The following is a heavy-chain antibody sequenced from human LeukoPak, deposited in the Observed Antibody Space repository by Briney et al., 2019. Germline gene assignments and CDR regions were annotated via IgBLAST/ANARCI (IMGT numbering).Heavy chain of an antibody. D-gene: IGHD1-7*01. V-gene: IGHV3-33*01. CDR2: IWDDASNK. CDR1: RFTFTSFS. CDR3: VRGVGVSRFNYLDP. J-gene: IGHJ5*02. Sequence: PGGSLRLSCAPPRFTFTSFSMHCVPPAPGEGRGRGSVIWDDASNKYYVDSVKGRFTISRDNSKNTLYLQMNSLRDDDTAVYYCVRGVGVSRFNYLDPWGQGTLVIVSS.